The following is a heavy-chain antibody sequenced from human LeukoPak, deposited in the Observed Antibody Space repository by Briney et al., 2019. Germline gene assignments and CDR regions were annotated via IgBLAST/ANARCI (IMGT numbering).Heavy chain of an antibody. CDR2: SRNKANSFTT. CDR3: ARDSGPTPFES. Sequence: GGSLRLSCAASGFTFNDYYLNWVRPAPGKGLEWSGRSRNKANSFTTEYAASVKGRFTLSRDDSKNSLYLQMDSLKTEDTAVYYCARDSGPTPFESCGQGTLVTVSS. D-gene: IGHD1-26*01. J-gene: IGHJ4*02. CDR1: GFTFNDYY. V-gene: IGHV3-72*01.